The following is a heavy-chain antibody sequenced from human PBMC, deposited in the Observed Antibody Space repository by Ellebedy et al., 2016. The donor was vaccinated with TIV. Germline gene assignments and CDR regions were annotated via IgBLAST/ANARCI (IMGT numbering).Heavy chain of an antibody. CDR1: GFTFSSYG. CDR2: IGYDGSKK. Sequence: GESLKISCAASGFTFSSYGIHWVRRAPGKGLEWVAAIGYDGSKKSYADSVKGRITISRDNSKNTVDLQMNSLRAEDTAVYYCAKRAQISSHGLDFWGQGTMVTVSS. CDR3: AKRAQISSHGLDF. J-gene: IGHJ3*01. D-gene: IGHD3-9*01. V-gene: IGHV3-30*02.